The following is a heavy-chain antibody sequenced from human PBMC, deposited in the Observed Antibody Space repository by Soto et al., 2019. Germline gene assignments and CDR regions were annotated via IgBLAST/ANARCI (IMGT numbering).Heavy chain of an antibody. V-gene: IGHV4-39*01. J-gene: IGHJ4*02. D-gene: IGHD5-18*01. CDR2: IYYSGST. CDR3: AKKRGYSYGYFDY. CDR1: GGSISSSSHY. Sequence: SETLSLTCTVSGGSISSSSHYWGWIRQSPGKGLEWIGSIYYSGSTDYNPSLKSRVTISVDTSKNQFSLKVSSVTAADTALYYCAKKRGYSYGYFDYWAQGTLVTVS.